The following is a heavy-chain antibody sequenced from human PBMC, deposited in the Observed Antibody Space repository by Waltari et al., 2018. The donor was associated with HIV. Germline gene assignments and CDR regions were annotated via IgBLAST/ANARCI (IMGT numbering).Heavy chain of an antibody. CDR3: ARDFALDS. J-gene: IGHJ4*02. Sequence: QVQLVESGGGVVQTGKSLRLSCAAFGFSIRNYGMHWVRQAPGKGLEWVALIWYDGSNKYYGDSVKGRFTISRDISKNTLYLQMNSLRAEDTAVYFCARDFALDSWGPGTLVTVSS. CDR1: GFSIRNYG. CDR2: IWYDGSNK. V-gene: IGHV3-33*01.